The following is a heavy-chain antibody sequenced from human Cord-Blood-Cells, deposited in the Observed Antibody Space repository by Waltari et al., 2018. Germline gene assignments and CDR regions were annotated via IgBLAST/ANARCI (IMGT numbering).Heavy chain of an antibody. J-gene: IGHJ4*02. CDR3: AREGPGIAIFDY. CDR1: GGSISSGGYY. Sequence: QVQLQESGPGLVKPSQTLSLTCTVSGGSISSGGYYWSWIRQHPGKGLEWIGYIYSRGSTYYNPSLKSRVTISVDTSKNQFSLKLSSVTAADTAVYYCAREGPGIAIFDYWGQGTLVTVSS. V-gene: IGHV4-31*03. D-gene: IGHD3-10*01. CDR2: IYSRGST.